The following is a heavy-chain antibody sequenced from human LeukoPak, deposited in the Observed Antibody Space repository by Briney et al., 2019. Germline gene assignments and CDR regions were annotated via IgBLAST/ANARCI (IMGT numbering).Heavy chain of an antibody. J-gene: IGHJ6*02. D-gene: IGHD1-26*01. CDR3: AKAGMGATLYSVMDV. CDR2: ISGDGGGT. V-gene: IGHV3-43*02. Sequence: GGSLRLSCAASGFTFDDYAMYWVRQAPGKGLEWVSLISGDGGGTYYADSVKGRFTISRDNSKNSLYLQMNSLRTEDTALYYCAKAGMGATLYSVMDVWAKGPRSPSP. CDR1: GFTFDDYA.